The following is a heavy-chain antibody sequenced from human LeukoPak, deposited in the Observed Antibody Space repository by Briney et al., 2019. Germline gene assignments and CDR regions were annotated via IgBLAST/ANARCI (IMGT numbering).Heavy chain of an antibody. CDR2: IYSGGST. J-gene: IGHJ4*02. Sequence: TGGSLRLSCAASGFTVSSNYMSWVRQAPGKGLEWVSVIYSGGSTYYADSVKGRFTISRDNSKNTLYLQMNSLRAEDTAVYYCARASSSWYYYFDYWGQGTLVTVSS. V-gene: IGHV3-66*01. CDR3: ARASSSWYYYFDY. D-gene: IGHD6-13*01. CDR1: GFTVSSNY.